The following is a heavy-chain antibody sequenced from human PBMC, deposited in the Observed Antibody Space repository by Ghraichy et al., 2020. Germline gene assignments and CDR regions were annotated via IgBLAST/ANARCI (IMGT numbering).Heavy chain of an antibody. D-gene: IGHD1-7*01. CDR1: GLTFSSYG. CDR2: ISYDGTKK. V-gene: IGHV3-30*18. Sequence: GSLRLSCAASGLTFSSYGMHWVRQAPGKGLQWVAVISYDGTKKNYADSVKGRFTISRDNSKTTLYLQMNSLRSEDTAVYYCAKELSTGTRDYYYYGMDVWGQGTTVTVSS. J-gene: IGHJ6*02. CDR3: AKELSTGTRDYYYYGMDV.